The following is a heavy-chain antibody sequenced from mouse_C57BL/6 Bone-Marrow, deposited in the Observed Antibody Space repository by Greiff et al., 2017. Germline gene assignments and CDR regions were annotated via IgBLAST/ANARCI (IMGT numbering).Heavy chain of an antibody. CDR3: ARWIPKWPVAY. J-gene: IGHJ3*01. CDR1: GYSFTGYY. CDR2: INPSTGGP. D-gene: IGHD1-3*01. Sequence: EVKVVESGPELVKPGASVKISCKASGYSFTGYYMNWVKQSPETSLEWIGEINPSTGGPTSNQKFKAKATLTVDKSSSTAYMQLKSLTSEDAAVYYCARWIPKWPVAYRGQGTLVTVSA. V-gene: IGHV1-42*01.